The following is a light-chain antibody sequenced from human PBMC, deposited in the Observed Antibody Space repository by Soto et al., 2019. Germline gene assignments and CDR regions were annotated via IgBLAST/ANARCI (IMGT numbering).Light chain of an antibody. CDR3: QQYNSHSWT. CDR1: QSISSW. V-gene: IGKV1-5*01. CDR2: DAS. J-gene: IGKJ1*01. Sequence: DIQMTQSPSTLSGSVGERITMTCRASQSISSWLAWYQQKPGKAPKLLIYDASSLESGVPSRFSGSGSGTEFTLTISSLQPDDFATYYCQQYNSHSWTFGQGTKVDIK.